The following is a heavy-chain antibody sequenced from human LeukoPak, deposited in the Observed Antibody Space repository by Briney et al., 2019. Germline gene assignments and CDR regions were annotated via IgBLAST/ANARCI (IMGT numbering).Heavy chain of an antibody. CDR2: ISSLSGTI. J-gene: IGHJ6*03. V-gene: IGHV3-48*01. CDR1: GFTFSSYS. Sequence: PGGSLRLSCAASGFTFSSYSMNWVRQAPGEGLEWVSYISSLSGTIYYADSVKGRFTISRDNAKNSLYLQMDSLRAEDTAVYYCARAYSERYGLGYYYMDVWGKGTTVTISS. CDR3: ARAYSERYGLGYYYMDV. D-gene: IGHD1-26*01.